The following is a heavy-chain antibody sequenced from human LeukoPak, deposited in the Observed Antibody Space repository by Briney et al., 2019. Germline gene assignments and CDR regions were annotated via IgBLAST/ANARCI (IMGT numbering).Heavy chain of an antibody. Sequence: SETLSLTCAVYGGSLSGYYWSWIRQPPGKGLEGIGEISHSGSTSYNPSIKSRVTISVDTSKNQFSLNLKTVTAADTAVYYCATQHDGYPSWFDPWGQGTLVTVSA. J-gene: IGHJ5*02. CDR1: GGSLSGYY. CDR2: ISHSGST. CDR3: ATQHDGYPSWFDP. V-gene: IGHV4-34*01. D-gene: IGHD1-1*01.